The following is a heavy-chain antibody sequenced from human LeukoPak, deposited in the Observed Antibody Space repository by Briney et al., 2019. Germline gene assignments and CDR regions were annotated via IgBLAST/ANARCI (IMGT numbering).Heavy chain of an antibody. D-gene: IGHD3-22*01. CDR2: IYYSGTT. CDR3: ARGGNSSGGYYYYMDV. V-gene: IGHV4-59*12. J-gene: IGHJ6*03. Sequence: LETLSLTCTVSGGSISSYYWSWIRQPPGKGLEWIGYIYYSGTTNSNPSLKSRVTMSVDTSKNQFSLKLSSVTAADTAEYFCARGGNSSGGYYYYMDVWGKGTTVTVSS. CDR1: GGSISSYY.